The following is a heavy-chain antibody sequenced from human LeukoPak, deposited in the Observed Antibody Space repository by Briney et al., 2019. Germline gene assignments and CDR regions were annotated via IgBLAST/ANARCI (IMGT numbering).Heavy chain of an antibody. CDR1: GYTFNGYY. D-gene: IGHD2-8*01. Sequence: ASVKVSCKASGYTFNGYYIHWVRQAPGQGLEWMGWINPNSGGTYYAQKFQGRVTMTRDTSISSAYMELSSLTSDDTAVYYCARVWPCSNGVCPDVFEYWGQGTLVTVSS. CDR2: INPNSGGT. CDR3: ARVWPCSNGVCPDVFEY. V-gene: IGHV1-2*02. J-gene: IGHJ4*02.